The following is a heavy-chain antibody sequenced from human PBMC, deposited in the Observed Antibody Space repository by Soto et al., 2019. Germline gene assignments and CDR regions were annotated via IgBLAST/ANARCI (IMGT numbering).Heavy chain of an antibody. CDR1: GFTFSSYA. CDR2: INASGGGT. V-gene: IGHV3-23*01. J-gene: IGHJ4*02. CDR3: AKHAAAAAPDY. D-gene: IGHD6-13*01. Sequence: EVPLLESGGGLVQPGGSLRRSCTTSGFTFSSYAMSWLRQAPGQGLEWVSLINASGGGTYYADSVKGRFTISRDNSKNTLYLQMNSLRAEDTAVYYCAKHAAAAAPDYWGQGTQVTVSS.